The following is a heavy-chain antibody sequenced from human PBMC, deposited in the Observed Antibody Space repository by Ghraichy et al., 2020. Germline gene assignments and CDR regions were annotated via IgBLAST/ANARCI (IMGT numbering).Heavy chain of an antibody. Sequence: GGSLRLSCVASRFTFSDYYITWIRQAPGKGLEWVSHISGSGYAIDYADSVKGRFTISRDNAENSLYLQMDSLRAEDTAVYYCARGRHMDVWGQGTTVTVSS. CDR2: ISGSGYAI. V-gene: IGHV3-11*01. CDR3: ARGRHMDV. CDR1: RFTFSDYY. J-gene: IGHJ6*02.